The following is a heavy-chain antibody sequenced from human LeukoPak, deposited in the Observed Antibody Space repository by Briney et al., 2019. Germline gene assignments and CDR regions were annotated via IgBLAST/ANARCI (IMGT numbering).Heavy chain of an antibody. CDR3: ARVGTVGATDY. Sequence: SETLSLTCTVSGGSISSYYWSWIRQPPGKGLEWIGYMYYSGSTNYNPSLKSRVTISVDTSKNQFSLKLSSVTAADTAVYYCARVGTVGATDYWGQGTLVTVSS. CDR1: GGSISSYY. CDR2: MYYSGST. V-gene: IGHV4-59*12. J-gene: IGHJ4*02. D-gene: IGHD1-26*01.